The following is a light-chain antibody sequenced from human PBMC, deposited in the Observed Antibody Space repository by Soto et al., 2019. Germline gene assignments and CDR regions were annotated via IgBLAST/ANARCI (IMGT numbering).Light chain of an antibody. CDR2: KVS. Sequence: DFWMPRTPLPPLVTLGQGPSIPGRLGKAPDPMDGNTYLGWFQQRPGQPPRPLIFKVSDRFSGVPDRFSGSGAGTDFTLTISRVEAEDVGVYYCMQATQSSWTFGQGTKVEI. CDR1: KAPDPMDGNTY. J-gene: IGKJ1*01. CDR3: MQATQSSWT. V-gene: IGKV2-24*01.